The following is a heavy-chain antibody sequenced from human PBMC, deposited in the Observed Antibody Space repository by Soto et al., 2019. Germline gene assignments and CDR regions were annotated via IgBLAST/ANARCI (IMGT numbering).Heavy chain of an antibody. D-gene: IGHD3-16*01. CDR1: GGSVSSGSYY. J-gene: IGHJ4*02. V-gene: IGHV4-61*01. Sequence: SETLCLTCPVSGGSVSSGSYYWSWIRQPPGKGLEWIGYIYYSGSTNYNPSLKSRVTISVDTSKNQFSLKLSSVTAADTAVYYCARELFRWGFDYWGQGTLVTVSS. CDR2: IYYSGST. CDR3: ARELFRWGFDY.